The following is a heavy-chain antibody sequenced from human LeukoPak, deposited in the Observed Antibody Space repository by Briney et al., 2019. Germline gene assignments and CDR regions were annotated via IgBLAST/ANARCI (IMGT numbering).Heavy chain of an antibody. CDR3: ARHSGTYYDFDY. D-gene: IGHD1-26*01. J-gene: IGHJ4*02. CDR1: GGSISSYY. V-gene: IGHV4-59*08. CDR2: IYYSGST. Sequence: PSETLSLTCTVSGGSISSYYWSWIRQPPGKGLEWIGYIYYSGSTNHNPSLKSRVTISVDTSKNQFSLKLSSVTAADTAVYYCARHSGTYYDFDYWGQGTLVTVSS.